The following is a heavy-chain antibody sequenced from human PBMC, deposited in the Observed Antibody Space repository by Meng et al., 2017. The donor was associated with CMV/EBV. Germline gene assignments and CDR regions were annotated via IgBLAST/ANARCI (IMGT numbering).Heavy chain of an antibody. Sequence: QLKESCPGLVKPSQTLSLTWTVSGGSISSGDYYWSWIRQPPGKGLEWIGYIYYSGSTYYNPSLKSRVTISVDTSKNQFSLKLSSVTAADTAVYYCARVMGPNRTPYYFDYWGQGTLVTVSS. CDR3: ARVMGPNRTPYYFDY. D-gene: IGHD1-14*01. CDR1: GGSISSGDYY. CDR2: IYYSGST. J-gene: IGHJ4*02. V-gene: IGHV4-30-4*08.